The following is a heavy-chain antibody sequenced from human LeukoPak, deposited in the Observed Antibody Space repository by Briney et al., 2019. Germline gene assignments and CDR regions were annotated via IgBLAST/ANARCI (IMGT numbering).Heavy chain of an antibody. Sequence: PSETLSLTCTVSGGSIRSSYYYWGWIRQPPGKGLEWIGSIYDSGSTYHNPSLKSRVTISVDTSKNQFSLKLNSVTAADTAVYYCAREKDGPITGTTPLRYGMDVWGQGTTVTVSS. V-gene: IGHV4-39*02. CDR3: AREKDGPITGTTPLRYGMDV. D-gene: IGHD1-7*01. CDR1: GGSIRSSYYY. CDR2: IYDSGST. J-gene: IGHJ6*02.